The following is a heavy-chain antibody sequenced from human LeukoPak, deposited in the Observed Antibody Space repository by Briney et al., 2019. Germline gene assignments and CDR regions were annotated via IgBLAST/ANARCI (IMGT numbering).Heavy chain of an antibody. D-gene: IGHD1-14*01. J-gene: IGHJ5*02. Sequence: GGPLRLSCAALGFTFSDYYMSWIRQAPGKGLEWGSYISSIGSTIHYADAVKGRFTISRDNAKNALYLQMNSLRAEDSAVYYCARDLTPMWRTGWFDPWGQGTLVTVSS. CDR2: ISSIGSTI. CDR3: ARDLTPMWRTGWFDP. CDR1: GFTFSDYY. V-gene: IGHV3-11*01.